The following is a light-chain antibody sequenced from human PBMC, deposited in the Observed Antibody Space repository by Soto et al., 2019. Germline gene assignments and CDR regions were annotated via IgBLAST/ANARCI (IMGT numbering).Light chain of an antibody. CDR2: LSSDGSH. J-gene: IGLJ2*01. CDR1: SGHSSYA. CDR3: QTWDTGARVV. V-gene: IGLV4-69*01. Sequence: QLVLTQSPSASASLGASVKRTCTLSSGHSSYAIAWHQQQPEKGPRYLMKLSSDGSHSKGDGIPDRFSGSSSGAERYLTISSLQSEDEADYYCQTWDTGARVVFGGGTKLTVL.